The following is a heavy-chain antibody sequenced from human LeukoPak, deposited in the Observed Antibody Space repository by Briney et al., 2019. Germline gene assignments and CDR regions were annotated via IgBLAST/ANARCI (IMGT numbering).Heavy chain of an antibody. J-gene: IGHJ5*02. CDR1: GGSISSSSYY. CDR3: ARGGYYGSGNDFRFDP. D-gene: IGHD3-10*01. Sequence: SETLSLTCTVSGGSISSSSYYWGWIRQPPGKGLEWIGSIYYSGSTYYNPSLKSRVTISVDTSKNQFSLKLSSVAAADTAVYYCARGGYYGSGNDFRFDPWGQGTLVTVSS. V-gene: IGHV4-39*01. CDR2: IYYSGST.